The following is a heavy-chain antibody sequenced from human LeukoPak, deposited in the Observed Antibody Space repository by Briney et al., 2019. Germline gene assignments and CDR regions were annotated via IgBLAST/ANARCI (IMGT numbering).Heavy chain of an antibody. V-gene: IGHV4-59*01. CDR1: GGSISSYY. Sequence: SETLSLTCTVSGGSISSYYWSWIRQPPGKGLEWIGYIYYSGSTNYNPSLKSRVTISVDTSKNQFSLKLSSVTAADTAVYHCASTPLYDFWSGYSNDYYYYYGMDVWGQGTTVTVSS. D-gene: IGHD3-3*01. J-gene: IGHJ6*02. CDR2: IYYSGST. CDR3: ASTPLYDFWSGYSNDYYYYYGMDV.